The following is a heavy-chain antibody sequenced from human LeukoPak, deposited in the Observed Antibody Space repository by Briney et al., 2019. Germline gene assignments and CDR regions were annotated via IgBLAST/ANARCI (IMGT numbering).Heavy chain of an antibody. CDR3: AKGKVREFDY. CDR2: MVGSGDT. Sequence: GGSLRLSCAASGFTFSTYAMTWVRQAPGKGLEWVSGMVGSGDTYYADSVKGRFTIFRDNSKNTVYLQINSLKAEDKAVYYCAKGKVREFDYWGQGTLVTVSS. J-gene: IGHJ4*02. V-gene: IGHV3-23*01. CDR1: GFTFSTYA.